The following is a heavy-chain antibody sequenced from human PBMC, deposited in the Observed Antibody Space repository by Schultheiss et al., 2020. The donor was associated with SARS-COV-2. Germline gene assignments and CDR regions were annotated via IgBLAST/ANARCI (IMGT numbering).Heavy chain of an antibody. D-gene: IGHD3-10*01. CDR1: GFTFSSYS. J-gene: IGHJ4*02. V-gene: IGHV3-21*01. Sequence: GGSLRLSCAASGFTFSSYSMNWVRQAPGKGLEWVSSISSSSSYIYYADSVKGRFTFSRDNANNSPFLQMNSLRAEDTAVYYCARVSWVRGPPGYWGQGTLVTVSS. CDR2: ISSSSSYI. CDR3: ARVSWVRGPPGY.